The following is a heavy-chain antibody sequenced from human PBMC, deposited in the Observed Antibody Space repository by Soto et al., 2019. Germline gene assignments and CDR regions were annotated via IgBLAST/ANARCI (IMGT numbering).Heavy chain of an antibody. CDR1: GYTFTGYY. V-gene: IGHV1-2*04. Sequence: GASVKVSCKASGYTFTGYYMHWVRQAPGQGLEWMGWINPNSGGTNYAQKFQGWVTMTRDTSISTAYMELSRLRSDDTAGYYSESFLVPAAMAPYLVVFDIWGQGTMVPVSS. CDR2: INPNSGGT. D-gene: IGHD2-2*01. CDR3: ESFLVPAAMAPYLVVFDI. J-gene: IGHJ3*02.